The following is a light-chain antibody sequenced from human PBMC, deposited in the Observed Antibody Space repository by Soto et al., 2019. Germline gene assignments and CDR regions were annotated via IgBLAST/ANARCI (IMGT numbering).Light chain of an antibody. Sequence: EIVLTQSPGTLSLSPGERATLSCRASQSVSSSYLAWYQQKPGQAPRLLIYGASSRATGIPDRFSGSGSGTDFTLTISRLEPEDFAVYYCLQYGSSPLTFGGGTKVEIK. V-gene: IGKV3-20*01. CDR3: LQYGSSPLT. CDR1: QSVSSSY. CDR2: GAS. J-gene: IGKJ4*01.